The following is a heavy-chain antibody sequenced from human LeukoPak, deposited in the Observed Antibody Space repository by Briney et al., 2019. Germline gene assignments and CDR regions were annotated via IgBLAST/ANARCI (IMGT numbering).Heavy chain of an antibody. D-gene: IGHD3-22*01. CDR2: INAGNGNT. CDR3: ARRVDDYYDSSGYHDAFDI. CDR1: GYTFTSYA. Sequence: ASVKVSCKASGYTFTSYAMHWVRQAPGQRLEWMRWINAGNGNTKYSQKFQGRVTITRDTSASTAYMELSSLRSEDTAVYYCARRVDDYYDSSGYHDAFDIWGQGTMVTVSS. V-gene: IGHV1-3*01. J-gene: IGHJ3*02.